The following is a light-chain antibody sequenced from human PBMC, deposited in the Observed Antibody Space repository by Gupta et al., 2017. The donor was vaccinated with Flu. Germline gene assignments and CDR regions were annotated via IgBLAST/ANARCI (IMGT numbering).Light chain of an antibody. CDR1: KLGDKY. CDR3: QAWDSGNVV. Sequence: SFDLTQPPSVSVSPGQTASITCSGDKLGDKYASWHQQKPGQSPVLFSYKDSKRAAAVRVRFSGSDSATTATMTRAGAEAMDEDDYYSQAWDSGNVVFGGGTKLTVL. CDR2: KDS. V-gene: IGLV3-1*01. J-gene: IGLJ3*02.